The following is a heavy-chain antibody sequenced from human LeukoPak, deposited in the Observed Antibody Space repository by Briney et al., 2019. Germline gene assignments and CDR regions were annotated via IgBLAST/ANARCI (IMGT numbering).Heavy chain of an antibody. Sequence: SETLSLTCAVYVGSFSGYYWSWIRQPPGKGLEWIGEINLIGRTNYNPSSKSRVTISVDTSKNQFSLKLSSVTAADTAVYYCARGPGGPLGYCSSTSCWGRYRGHYYGMDVWGQGTTVTVSS. J-gene: IGHJ6*02. CDR1: VGSFSGYY. D-gene: IGHD2-2*01. V-gene: IGHV4-34*01. CDR3: ARGPGGPLGYCSSTSCWGRYRGHYYGMDV. CDR2: INLIGRT.